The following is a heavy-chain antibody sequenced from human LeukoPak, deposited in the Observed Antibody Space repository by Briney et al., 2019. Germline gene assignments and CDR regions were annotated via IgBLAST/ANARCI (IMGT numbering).Heavy chain of an antibody. V-gene: IGHV3-21*01. Sequence: QSGGSLRLSCAASGFTFSSYAMSWVRQAPGKGLEWVSSISSSSNFIYYADSVKGRFTISRDNAKNSLFLQMNSLRTEDTAVYYCTRGMSFDIWGQGTMVTVSS. CDR2: ISSSSNFI. J-gene: IGHJ3*02. CDR1: GFTFSSYA. CDR3: TRGMSFDI.